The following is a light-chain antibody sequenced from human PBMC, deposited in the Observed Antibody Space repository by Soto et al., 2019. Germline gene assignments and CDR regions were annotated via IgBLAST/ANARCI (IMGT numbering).Light chain of an antibody. CDR3: AAWDDSLSGVV. V-gene: IGLV1-47*01. CDR2: RND. Sequence: QSVLTQPPSASGTPGQRVTISCSGSSSNIGSNYVYWYQQLPGTAPKLLIYRNDQRPSGVPDRFSGSKSGTSASLAISGLRSDDEADYYCAAWDDSLSGVVFGGGIKLTVL. CDR1: SSNIGSNY. J-gene: IGLJ3*02.